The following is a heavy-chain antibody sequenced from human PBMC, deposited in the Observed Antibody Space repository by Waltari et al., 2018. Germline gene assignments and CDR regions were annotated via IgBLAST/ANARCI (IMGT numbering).Heavy chain of an antibody. CDR1: GFTFRAHW. V-gene: IGHV3-7*03. Sequence: EVQLVASGGVLVQPGVSLRPSCGDHGFTFRAHWMAWVRQAPGKGLEWMANIDEDGSGNYYVDSVKGRFILSRDNANNLVYLQMNSLGAEDTAVYYCARHIPGGANDFDYWGQGTLVTVSS. D-gene: IGHD1-1*01. CDR3: ARHIPGGANDFDY. J-gene: IGHJ4*02. CDR2: IDEDGSGN.